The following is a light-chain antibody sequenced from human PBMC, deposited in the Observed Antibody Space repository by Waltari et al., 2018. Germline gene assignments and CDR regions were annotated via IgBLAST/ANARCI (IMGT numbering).Light chain of an antibody. CDR2: AAS. J-gene: IGKJ4*01. CDR1: KGISNY. V-gene: IGKV1-27*01. Sequence: DIQMTQSPSSLSASVGDRVTITCRASKGISNYLAWYQQKPGKVPKLLIYAASTLQSGAPPRFSGSGSGTDFTLTISSLPPEDVATYYCQQYNSAPLTFGGGTKVEIK. CDR3: QQYNSAPLT.